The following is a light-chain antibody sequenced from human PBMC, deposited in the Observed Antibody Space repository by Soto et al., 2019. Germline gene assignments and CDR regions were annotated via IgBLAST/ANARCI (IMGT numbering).Light chain of an antibody. CDR3: TSYAGSNNFVV. CDR2: EVT. CDR1: NNDVGNYNY. Sequence: QSELTQPPSESGSPGQSDNINSTGTNNDVGNYNYVSWYQQHPGKAPILMIYEVTKRPSGVPDRFSGSKSGNTASLTVSGLQAEDEADYYCTSYAGSNNFVVFGGGTQLTVL. J-gene: IGLJ2*01. V-gene: IGLV2-8*01.